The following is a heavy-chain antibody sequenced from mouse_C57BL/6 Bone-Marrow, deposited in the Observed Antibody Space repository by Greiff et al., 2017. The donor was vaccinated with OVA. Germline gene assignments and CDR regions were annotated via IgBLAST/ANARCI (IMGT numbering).Heavy chain of an antibody. CDR3: SRSPDDVRGY. CDR2: IDPSASYT. D-gene: IGHD2-3*01. Sequence: QVQLQQPGAELVMPGASVKLSCKASGYTFTSYWMHWVKQRPGQGLEWIGAIDPSASYTNYNQKFKGKSTLTVDKSSSTAYMQLSRLTSEDSAVYYCSRSPDDVRGYWGQGTTLTVSS. CDR1: GYTFTSYW. J-gene: IGHJ2*01. V-gene: IGHV1-69*01.